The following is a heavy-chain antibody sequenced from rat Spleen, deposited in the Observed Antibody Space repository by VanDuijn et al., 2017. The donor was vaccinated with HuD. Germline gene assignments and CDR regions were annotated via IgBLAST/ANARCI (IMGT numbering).Heavy chain of an antibody. CDR2: ITNAAGKV. J-gene: IGHJ3*01. Sequence: EVQLVESGGGLVQPGRSLKLSCVASGFTFNNYWMTWIRQAPGKGLEWVASITNAAGKVHYPDSVKGRFTISRDTAQNTLYLQMGSLRSDDTATYYCTTYSDYATSPFAYWGRGTLVTVSS. CDR3: TTYSDYATSPFAY. V-gene: IGHV5-31*01. CDR1: GFTFNNYW. D-gene: IGHD1-6*01.